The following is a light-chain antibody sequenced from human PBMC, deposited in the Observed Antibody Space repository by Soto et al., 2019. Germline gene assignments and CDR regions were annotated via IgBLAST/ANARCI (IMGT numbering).Light chain of an antibody. Sequence: DIQMTQSPSTLSGSVGDRVTITCRASQTISSWLAWYQQKPVKAPKLLIYKASTLKSGVPSRFSGSGSGTEFTITISSLQPDDFATYYCQDYNSYSEAFGQGTNVELK. CDR2: KAS. CDR3: QDYNSYSEA. V-gene: IGKV1-5*03. J-gene: IGKJ1*01. CDR1: QTISSW.